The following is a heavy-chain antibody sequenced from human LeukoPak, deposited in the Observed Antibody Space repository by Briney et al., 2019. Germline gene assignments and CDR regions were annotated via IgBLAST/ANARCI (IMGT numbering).Heavy chain of an antibody. Sequence: PSQTLSLTCAISGDSVSSNNAAWNWIRQSPSRGLEWLGRTYYRSKWYNDYAVSVKSRITINPDTSKNQFSLQLNSVTPEDTAVYYCARSVAVAGTIRFDYWGQGTLVTVSS. CDR2: TYYRSKWYN. CDR3: ARSVAVAGTIRFDY. V-gene: IGHV6-1*01. J-gene: IGHJ4*02. CDR1: GDSVSSNNAA. D-gene: IGHD6-19*01.